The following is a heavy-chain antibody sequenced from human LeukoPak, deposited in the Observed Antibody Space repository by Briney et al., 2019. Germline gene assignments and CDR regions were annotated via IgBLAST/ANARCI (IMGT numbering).Heavy chain of an antibody. CDR3: TKGTAGAGIFDY. CDR2: ISHSGSTI. D-gene: IGHD6-13*01. J-gene: IGHJ4*02. V-gene: IGHV3-11*01. CDR1: GYMFNTYY. Sequence: GGSLRLSCAASGYMFNTYYMSWIRQSPEKGLEWLSYISHSGSTIYYADSVKGRFTISRDNAKNSLYLQMDSLRAEDSAVYYCTKGTAGAGIFDYWGQGTLVTVSS.